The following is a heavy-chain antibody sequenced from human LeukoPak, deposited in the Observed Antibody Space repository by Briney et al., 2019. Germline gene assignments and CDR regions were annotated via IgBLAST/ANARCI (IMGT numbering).Heavy chain of an antibody. CDR2: IYYSGST. D-gene: IGHD1-7*01. J-gene: IGHJ6*03. CDR3: ARVPTPYITGTTSPLYYYYMDV. Sequence: SETLFLTCTVSGGSISSYYWSWIRQPPGKGLEWIGYIYYSGSTSYNPSLKSRVTISVDTSKNQFPLKLGSVTAADTAVYYCARVPTPYITGTTSPLYYYYMDVWGKGTTVTVSS. V-gene: IGHV4-59*01. CDR1: GGSISSYY.